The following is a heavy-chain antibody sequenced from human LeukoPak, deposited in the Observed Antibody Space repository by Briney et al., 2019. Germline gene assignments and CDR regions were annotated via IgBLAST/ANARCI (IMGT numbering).Heavy chain of an antibody. CDR2: ISSRSSDI. J-gene: IGHJ4*02. V-gene: IGHV3-21*01. CDR1: GFTFSSYS. CDR3: AREEQWSPDFFDY. D-gene: IGHD6-19*01. Sequence: GGSLRLSCAASGFTFSSYSMNWVRQARGKGGECVSYISSRSSDIYCADSVEGRFTISRDNAKNSMYLQMNSLRAEDTAVYYCAREEQWSPDFFDYWGQGTLVTVSS.